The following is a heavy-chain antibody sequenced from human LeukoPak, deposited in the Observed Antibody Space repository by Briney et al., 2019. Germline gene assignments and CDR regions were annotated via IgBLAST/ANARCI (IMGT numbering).Heavy chain of an antibody. D-gene: IGHD2-15*01. J-gene: IGHJ4*02. Sequence: PGGSLRLSCAASGFTFITYAMHWVRQTPGKGLEYVSAISTNGGGTYYANSVKGRFTISRDNSKNTLYLQMGSLRAEDMAVYYCARYCSGVSCYSGYDYWGQGTLVTVSS. CDR2: ISTNGGGT. V-gene: IGHV3-64*01. CDR3: ARYCSGVSCYSGYDY. CDR1: GFTFITYA.